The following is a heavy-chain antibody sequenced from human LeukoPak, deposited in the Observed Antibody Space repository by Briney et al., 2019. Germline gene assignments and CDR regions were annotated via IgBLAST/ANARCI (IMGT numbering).Heavy chain of an antibody. CDR3: ARTIRGY. CDR2: IYSGSDYI. J-gene: IGHJ4*02. Sequence: PGGPLRLSCAASGFTFSSYWMSWVRQAPGKGLEWVSTIYSGSDYIYYADSVKGRFTISRDNAKNSLYLQMNSLRVEDTAVYYCARTIRGYWGQGTLVTVSS. V-gene: IGHV3-21*04. D-gene: IGHD3-10*01. CDR1: GFTFSSYW.